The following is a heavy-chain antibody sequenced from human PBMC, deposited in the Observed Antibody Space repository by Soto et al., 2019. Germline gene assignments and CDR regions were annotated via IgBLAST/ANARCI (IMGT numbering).Heavy chain of an antibody. D-gene: IGHD2-15*01. Sequence: DVQLLESGGGLVQPEGSLRLSCAASGFTFSSYAMGWVRQGPGKGLEWVAVVSIGGSTHYADSVRGRFTISRDNSKNTLSLQINSLTAEDTAVYFCANRSGAGGHFDYWGQGSLVTVSS. CDR1: GFTFSSYA. CDR3: ANRSGAGGHFDY. J-gene: IGHJ4*02. V-gene: IGHV3-23*01. CDR2: VSIGGST.